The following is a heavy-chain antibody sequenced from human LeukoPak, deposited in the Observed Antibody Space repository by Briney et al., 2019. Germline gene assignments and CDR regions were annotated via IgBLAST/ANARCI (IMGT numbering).Heavy chain of an antibody. CDR1: GFIFSNYE. J-gene: IGHJ4*02. CDR2: ISTSGNDK. D-gene: IGHD3-16*01. V-gene: IGHV3-48*03. CDR3: ARGALWVLDY. Sequence: GGSLRLSCAASGFIFSNYEINWVRQAPGEGLEWVSSISTSGNDKYYADSVKGRFTISRDNAKNSLYLQLNSLRADDTAVYYCARGALWVLDYWGQGTLVTVSS.